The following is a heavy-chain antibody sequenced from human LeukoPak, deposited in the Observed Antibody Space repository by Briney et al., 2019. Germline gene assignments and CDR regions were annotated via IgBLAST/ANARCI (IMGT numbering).Heavy chain of an antibody. CDR3: ARYLLMGATSSGAYDV. CDR1: SGSINNYS. CDR2: VHYTGTA. Sequence: SETLSLTCTVSSGSINNYSCSWIRQPPGKRLEWIGSVHYTGTASYNPSLESRVTIAVDTSKNQFSVSLSSVTAADTAVYYCARYLLMGATSSGAYDVLGQGTMVTVSS. J-gene: IGHJ3*01. V-gene: IGHV4-59*08. D-gene: IGHD1-26*01.